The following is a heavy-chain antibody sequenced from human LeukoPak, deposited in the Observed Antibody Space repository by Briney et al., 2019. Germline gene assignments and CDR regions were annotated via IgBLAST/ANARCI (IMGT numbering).Heavy chain of an antibody. D-gene: IGHD3-3*01. CDR1: GYTFTSYD. V-gene: IGHV1-8*01. CDR2: MYPNSGNT. J-gene: IGHJ6*02. CDR3: ARVPRTRPDYDFWSGYYGLWPNYYYYGMDV. Sequence: GASVKVSCKASGYTFTSYDINWVRQATGQGLEWMGWMYPNSGNTGYAQKFQGRVTMTRNTSISTAYMELSSLRSEDTAVYYCARVPRTRPDYDFWSGYYGLWPNYYYYGMDVWGQGTTVTVSS.